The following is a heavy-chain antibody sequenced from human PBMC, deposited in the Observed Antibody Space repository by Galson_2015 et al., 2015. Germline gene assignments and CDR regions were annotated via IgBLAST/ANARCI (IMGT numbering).Heavy chain of an antibody. D-gene: IGHD6-19*01. V-gene: IGHV2-5*02. CDR1: GFSLSGGGVT. Sequence: PALVKPTQPLTLPCTFSGFSLSGGGVTVGWIRQPPGQALEWLALIYWDDDKRYTPSLKSRLTVNKGNSKNQVGLKLTNVDPVDTATYFCATGGDTVAGVRGTGGFDFWGQGILVTVSS. J-gene: IGHJ4*02. CDR3: ATGGDTVAGVRGTGGFDF. CDR2: IYWDDDK.